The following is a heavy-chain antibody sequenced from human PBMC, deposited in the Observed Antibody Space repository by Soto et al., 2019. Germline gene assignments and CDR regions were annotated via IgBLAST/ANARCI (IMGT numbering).Heavy chain of an antibody. V-gene: IGHV2-5*02. CDR3: ASRKPNRGGFPFDS. CDR1: GFSLSTSGVG. CDR2: NDWGDNK. J-gene: IGHJ4*02. Sequence: QITLKESGPTLVKPTQTLTLTCSFSGFSLSTSGVGVGWIRQPPGKALEWLALNDWGDNKWYSPSLKSRLTITKDTSKNRVVLTMTNMGPVDTATYYCASRKPNRGGFPFDSWGQGTLVTVSS. D-gene: IGHD3-10*01.